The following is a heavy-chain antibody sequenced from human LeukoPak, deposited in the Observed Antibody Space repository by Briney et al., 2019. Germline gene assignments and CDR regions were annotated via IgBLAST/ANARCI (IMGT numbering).Heavy chain of an antibody. D-gene: IGHD2-21*02. V-gene: IGHV3-49*03. CDR1: GFTFGDYA. CDR3: ARCGGDCFHFDY. Sequence: GGSLRLSCTASGFTFGDYAMSWFRQAPGKGLEWVGLIRSKPYGGTTEHAASVKGRFTISRDDSKSIAYLQMNSLKTEDTAVYHCARCGGDCFHFDYWGQGTLVTVSS. CDR2: IRSKPYGGTT. J-gene: IGHJ4*02.